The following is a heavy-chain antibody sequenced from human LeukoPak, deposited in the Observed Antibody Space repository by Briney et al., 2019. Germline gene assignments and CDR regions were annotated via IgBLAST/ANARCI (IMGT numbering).Heavy chain of an antibody. CDR1: EFTFSSYS. J-gene: IGHJ5*02. Sequence: GGSLRLSCAASEFTFSSYSMNWVRQAPGKGLEWVSSISGSGTYIHYADSVKGRFTISRDNAKNSLYLQMNSLRAEDTAAYYCARDSLESFDPWGQGTLVTVSS. V-gene: IGHV3-21*01. CDR2: ISGSGTYI. CDR3: ARDSLESFDP. D-gene: IGHD3-3*01.